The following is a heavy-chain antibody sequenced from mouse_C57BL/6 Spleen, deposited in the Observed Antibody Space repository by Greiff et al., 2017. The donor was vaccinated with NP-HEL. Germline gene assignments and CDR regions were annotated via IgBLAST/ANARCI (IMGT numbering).Heavy chain of an antibody. CDR1: GYTFTAYA. CDR2: ISTSYGAA. J-gene: IGHJ3*01. CDR3: ARVTTRFAY. V-gene: IGHV1-67*01. D-gene: IGHD2-12*01. Sequence: QVQLQQSGPELVRPGVSVQISCTGSGYTFTAYAMHWVIQSHAKSLEWIGVISTSYGAASYNQKFKDKATMTVDKSSSTAYMELTRLTSEDSAVYYCARVTTRFAYWGQGTLVTVSA.